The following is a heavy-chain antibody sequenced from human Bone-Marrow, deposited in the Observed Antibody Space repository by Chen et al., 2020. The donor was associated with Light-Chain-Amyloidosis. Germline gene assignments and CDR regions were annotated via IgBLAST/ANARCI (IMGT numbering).Heavy chain of an antibody. CDR1: GYTFPNYW. V-gene: IGHV5-51*01. D-gene: IGHD5-12*01. CDR3: ARRRDGYNFDY. CDR2: ISPDDSAA. Sequence: EVQLEQSGPEVKKPGESLKISCKGSGYTFPNYWIGWVRQMPGKGLEWMGVISPDDSAARYRPSFEGQVTISADTSITTAYLQWRSLKASDTALYYCARRRDGYNFDYWGQGTLVTVSS. J-gene: IGHJ4*02.